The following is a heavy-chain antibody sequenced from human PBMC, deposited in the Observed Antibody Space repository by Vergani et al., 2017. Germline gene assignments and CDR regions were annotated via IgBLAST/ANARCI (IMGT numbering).Heavy chain of an antibody. V-gene: IGHV1-69*01. Sequence: QVQLVQSGAEVKKPGSSVKVSCKASGGTFSSYAISWVRQAPGQGLEWMGGIIPILGTANYAQKFQGRVTITADESTSTAYMELSSLRSEDTAVYYCAGEIVVVPAAIGRDLDYYYMDVWGKGTTVTVSS. CDR2: IIPILGTA. J-gene: IGHJ6*03. CDR3: AGEIVVVPAAIGRDLDYYYMDV. CDR1: GGTFSSYA. D-gene: IGHD2-2*02.